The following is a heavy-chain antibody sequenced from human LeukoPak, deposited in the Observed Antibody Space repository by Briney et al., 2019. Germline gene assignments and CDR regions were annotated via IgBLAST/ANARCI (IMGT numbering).Heavy chain of an antibody. D-gene: IGHD2-21*02. J-gene: IGHJ4*02. CDR2: IRYDGSNK. CDR1: GFTFSSYG. CDR3: AKAQHIVVVTATPDY. V-gene: IGHV3-30*02. Sequence: GGSLRLSCAESGFTFSSYGMHWVRQAPGKGLEWVAFIRYDGSNKYYADSVKGRFTISRDNSKNTLYLQMNSLRAEDTAVYYCAKAQHIVVVTATPDYWGQGTLVTVSS.